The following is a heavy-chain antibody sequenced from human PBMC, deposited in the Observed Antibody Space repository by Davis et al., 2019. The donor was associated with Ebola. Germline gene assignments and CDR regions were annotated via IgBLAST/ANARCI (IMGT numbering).Heavy chain of an antibody. CDR2: ISSSSSTI. CDR1: GFTFSSYN. V-gene: IGHV3-48*02. J-gene: IGHJ4*02. Sequence: GESLKISCAASGFTFSSYNMNWVRQAPGKGLEWVSYISSSSSTIYYVDSVKGRFTIFRDNAKNSLYLQMNSLRDEDTAVYYCARDYYDSSGYWGGDHWGQGTLVTVSS. CDR3: ARDYYDSSGYWGGDH. D-gene: IGHD3-22*01.